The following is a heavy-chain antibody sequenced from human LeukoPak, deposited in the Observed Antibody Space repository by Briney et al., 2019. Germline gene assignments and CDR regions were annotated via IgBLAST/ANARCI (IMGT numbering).Heavy chain of an antibody. CDR3: ARQWNWNQGGPFDI. Sequence: GASVKVSCKASGYTFTGYYMHWVRQAPGQGLEWMGWINPNSGGTNYAQKFQGWVTMTRDTSISTAYMELSRLRSDDTAVYFCARQWNWNQGGPFDIWGQGTLVTVSS. V-gene: IGHV1-2*04. CDR2: INPNSGGT. CDR1: GYTFTGYY. J-gene: IGHJ3*02. D-gene: IGHD1-1*01.